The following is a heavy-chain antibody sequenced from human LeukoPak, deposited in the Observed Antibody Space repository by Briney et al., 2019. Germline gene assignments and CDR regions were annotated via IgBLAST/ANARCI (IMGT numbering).Heavy chain of an antibody. J-gene: IGHJ4*02. CDR1: GFLFSSYA. V-gene: IGHV3-23*01. D-gene: IGHD6-19*01. Sequence: PGGSLRLSCAASGFLFSSYAMSWVRQAPGKGLEWVSTITGSGESTYYADSVKGRFTVSRDNSKNTLYLQMTSLRAEDTAVYYCAKDAFSAYSSGWFGDWGQGTLVTVSS. CDR2: ITGSGEST. CDR3: AKDAFSAYSSGWFGD.